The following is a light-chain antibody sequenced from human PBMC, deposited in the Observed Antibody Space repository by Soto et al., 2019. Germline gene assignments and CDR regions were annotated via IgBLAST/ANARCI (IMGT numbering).Light chain of an antibody. CDR1: RSTIGSNP. CDR2: RSD. J-gene: IGLJ3*02. CDR3: ATWDDNVYGPV. V-gene: IGLV1-44*01. Sequence: QSVLTQPPSASGTPGQRVTISCSGSRSTIGSNPVQWYRQLPGPAPQLLIYRSDQRPSGVPDRFSGSKSGTSASLTISGLQSEDEADYHCATWDDNVYGPVFGGGTKLTVL.